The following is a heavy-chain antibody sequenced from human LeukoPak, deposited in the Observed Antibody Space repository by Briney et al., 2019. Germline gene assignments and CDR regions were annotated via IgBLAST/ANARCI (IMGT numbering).Heavy chain of an antibody. CDR1: GYTFTGYY. J-gene: IGHJ6*03. V-gene: IGHV1-2*02. D-gene: IGHD6-19*01. CDR3: ARDRAGYYYYYMDV. CDR2: INPNSGGT. Sequence: GASVKVSCKASGYTFTGYYTHWVRQAPGQGLEWMGWINPNSGGTNYAQKFQGRVTMTRDTSISTAYMELSRLRSDDTAVYYCARDRAGYYYYYMDVWGKGTTVTASS.